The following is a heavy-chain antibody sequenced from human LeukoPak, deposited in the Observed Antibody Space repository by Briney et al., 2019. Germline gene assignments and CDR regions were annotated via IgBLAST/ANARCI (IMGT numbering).Heavy chain of an antibody. CDR2: ISASSSYT. J-gene: IGHJ4*02. D-gene: IGHD6-13*01. Sequence: PGGSLRLSCVVSGIPFRDYYMNGIRQTPGKGLEWISYISASSSYTDCADSVKGRFTISRDNAQNALFLQMNRLRVEDTAVYYCAAGTAADYWGQGTLVTVSS. V-gene: IGHV3-11*03. CDR3: AAGTAADY. CDR1: GIPFRDYY.